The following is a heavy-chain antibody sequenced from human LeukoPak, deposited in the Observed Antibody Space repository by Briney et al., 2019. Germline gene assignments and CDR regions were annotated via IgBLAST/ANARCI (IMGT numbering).Heavy chain of an antibody. V-gene: IGHV4-59*01. D-gene: IGHD1-26*01. CDR1: GGSISSYY. Sequence: SETLSLTCTVSGGSISSYYWSWIRQPPGKGLEWIGYIYYSGSTNYNPSLKSRVTVSVDTSKNQFSLKLSSVTAADTAVYYCARDQVGVGASYFDYWGQGTLVTVSS. J-gene: IGHJ4*02. CDR2: IYYSGST. CDR3: ARDQVGVGASYFDY.